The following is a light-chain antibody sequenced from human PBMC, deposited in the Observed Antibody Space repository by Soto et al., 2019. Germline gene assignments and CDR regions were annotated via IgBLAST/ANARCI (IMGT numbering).Light chain of an antibody. CDR2: GAS. CDR3: QQYNNLPPGGFT. Sequence: EIVMTQSPATLSVSPGERATLSCRASQSVSSNLAWYQQKPGQAPRLLIYGASTRATGIPARFSGSGSGTEFTLTISSLQSEDFAVYYCQQYNNLPPGGFTFGPGTKVDIK. V-gene: IGKV3-15*01. J-gene: IGKJ3*01. CDR1: QSVSSN.